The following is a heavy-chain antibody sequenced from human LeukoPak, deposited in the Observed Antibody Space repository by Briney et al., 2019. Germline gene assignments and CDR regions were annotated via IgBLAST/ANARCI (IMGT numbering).Heavy chain of an antibody. CDR2: IYHSGST. V-gene: IGHV4-30-2*01. Sequence: NPSQTLSLTCVVSGGSISSGGYSWSWIRQPPGKGLEWIGYIYHSGSTHYNPSLKSRVTISVDRSKNQFSLKLSSVTAADTAVYYCARTIGAGTTGNNWFDPWGQGTLVTVSS. D-gene: IGHD1-1*01. J-gene: IGHJ5*02. CDR3: ARTIGAGTTGNNWFDP. CDR1: GGSISSGGYS.